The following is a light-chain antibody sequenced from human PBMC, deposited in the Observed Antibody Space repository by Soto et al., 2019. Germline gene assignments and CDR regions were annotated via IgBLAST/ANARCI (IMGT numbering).Light chain of an antibody. CDR2: GAS. CDR3: QQYHDSPMNT. CDR1: QSVSSN. J-gene: IGKJ2*01. Sequence: EIVMTQSPATLSVSPGERATLSCRASQSVSSNLAWYQQKPGQAPRLLIYGASTRATGIPERFSGSASGTEFTLTISRLEPDDSAVYYCQQYHDSPMNTFGQGTKLQIK. V-gene: IGKV3-15*01.